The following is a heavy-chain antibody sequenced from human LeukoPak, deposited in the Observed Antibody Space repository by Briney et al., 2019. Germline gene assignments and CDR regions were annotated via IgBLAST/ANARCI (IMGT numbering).Heavy chain of an antibody. CDR1: GDSMSDYF. CDR3: ARQRITMVRGVIRSKYYFDY. CDR2: AADSGST. Sequence: SETLSLTCTVSGDSMSDYFWTWIRQPPGKGLEWIGYAADSGSTNYNPSLKSRVTISVDTSKNQFSLKLSSVTAADTAVYYCARQRITMVRGVIRSKYYFDYWGQGTLVTVSS. V-gene: IGHV4-59*08. D-gene: IGHD3-10*01. J-gene: IGHJ4*02.